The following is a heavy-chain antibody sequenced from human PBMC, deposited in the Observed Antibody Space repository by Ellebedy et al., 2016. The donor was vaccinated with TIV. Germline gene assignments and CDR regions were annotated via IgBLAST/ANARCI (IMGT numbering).Heavy chain of an antibody. CDR3: TSPAVGHTTGCCRYYFDY. CDR1: GFTFSSYA. J-gene: IGHJ4*01. Sequence: GESLKISCAASGFTFSSYAMNWVRQAPGKGLEWVSGIGPSGASGASTYYADSVKGRFTISRDSSKNTLYLQMNSLRAEDTAVYYWTSPAVGHTTGCCRYYFDYWGLGTLVTVSS. CDR2: IGPSGASGAST. D-gene: IGHD6-19*01. V-gene: IGHV3-23*01.